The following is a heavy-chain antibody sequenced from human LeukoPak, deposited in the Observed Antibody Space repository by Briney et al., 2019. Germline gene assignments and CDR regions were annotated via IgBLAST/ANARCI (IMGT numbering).Heavy chain of an antibody. Sequence: GASVKVSCKASGGTFSSYAISWVRQAPGQGLEWMGGIIPIFGTANYAQKFQGRVTITADESTSTAYMELSSLRSEDTAVYYCARGYCGSTSCYGVLGFDPWGQGTLVTVSS. D-gene: IGHD2-2*01. CDR3: ARGYCGSTSCYGVLGFDP. CDR1: GGTFSSYA. CDR2: IIPIFGTA. V-gene: IGHV1-69*13. J-gene: IGHJ5*02.